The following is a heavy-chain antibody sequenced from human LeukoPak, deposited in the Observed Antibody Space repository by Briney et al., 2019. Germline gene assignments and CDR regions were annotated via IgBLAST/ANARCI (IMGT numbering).Heavy chain of an antibody. CDR3: SRGTFAINDAFYFGY. D-gene: IGHD3-16*01. V-gene: IGHV3-7*01. J-gene: IGHJ4*02. CDR2: IKHDGSEK. Sequence: PGGSLRLSCGASGFTFSIYWMTWVRQAPGKGLEWVANIKHDGSEKYYVDSVKGRFTISRDNAKNSLYLQMNSLRAEDTAVYYCSRGTFAINDAFYFGYWGQGTLVTGSS. CDR1: GFTFSIYW.